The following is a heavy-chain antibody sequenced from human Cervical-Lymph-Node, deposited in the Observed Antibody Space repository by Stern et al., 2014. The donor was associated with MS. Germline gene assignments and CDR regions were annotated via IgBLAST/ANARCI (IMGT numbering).Heavy chain of an antibody. Sequence: QDKLVQSGAEVKKPGASVKVSCKVSGYTLSEISMHWVRQAPGKGLEWIGGFDPEHGETRYAQKFQGRVTMAEDRSTDTAYMELSSLRSEDTAVYYCATHRGRVTYYYGMDVWGQGTTVTVSS. CDR2: FDPEHGET. CDR1: GYTLSEIS. D-gene: IGHD2-21*02. V-gene: IGHV1-24*01. CDR3: ATHRGRVTYYYGMDV. J-gene: IGHJ6*02.